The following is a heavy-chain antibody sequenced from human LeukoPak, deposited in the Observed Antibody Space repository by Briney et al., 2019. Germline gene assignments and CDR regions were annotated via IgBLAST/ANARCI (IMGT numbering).Heavy chain of an antibody. CDR3: ARSIAAAGLYYFDS. Sequence: ASVKVSCKASGYTFTGYYIHWVRQAPGQGLEWMGWIDPNSGGTNYALNFQGRVTMTRDTSISTAYMELRRLRSDDTAVYYCARSIAAAGLYYFDSSGQGTLVTVSS. D-gene: IGHD6-13*01. J-gene: IGHJ4*02. CDR2: IDPNSGGT. CDR1: GYTFTGYY. V-gene: IGHV1-2*02.